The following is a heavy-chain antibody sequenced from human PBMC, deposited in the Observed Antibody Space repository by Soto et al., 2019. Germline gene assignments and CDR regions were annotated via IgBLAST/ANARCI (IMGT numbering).Heavy chain of an antibody. D-gene: IGHD4-17*01. J-gene: IGHJ6*02. CDR3: ARGPYGDIYYYYGMDV. V-gene: IGHV3-7*01. CDR2: IKQDGSEK. CDR1: GFTFSSYW. Sequence: PGGSLRLSCAASGFTFSSYWMSWVRQAPGKGLEWVANIKQDGSEKYYVDSVKGRFTISRDNAKNSLYLQMNSLRAEDTAVYYCARGPYGDIYYYYGMDVWGQGTTVTVSS.